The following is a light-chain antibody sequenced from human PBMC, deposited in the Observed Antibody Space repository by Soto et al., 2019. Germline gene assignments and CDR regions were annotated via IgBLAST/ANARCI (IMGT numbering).Light chain of an antibody. Sequence: EIVMTQSPGTLSVSPGERATLSCRASQSVSGNLAWYQQKPGQAPRLLIYGASTRATGIPARFSGSGSETEFTLTISSLQSEDFAGYYCQQFYNWPRTFGQGTKVEIK. J-gene: IGKJ1*01. V-gene: IGKV3-15*01. CDR1: QSVSGN. CDR2: GAS. CDR3: QQFYNWPRT.